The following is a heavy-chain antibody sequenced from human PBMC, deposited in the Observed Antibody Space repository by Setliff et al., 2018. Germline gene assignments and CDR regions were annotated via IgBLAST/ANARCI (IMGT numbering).Heavy chain of an antibody. CDR3: ARRLRYFDWSANWFDP. Sequence: PSETLSLTCAVYGGSFSGYYWGWIRQPPGKGLEWIGSIYYSGSTYYNPSLKSRVTISVDTSKNQFSLKLSSVTAADTAVYYCARRLRYFDWSANWFDPWGQGTLVTVSS. V-gene: IGHV4-39*01. J-gene: IGHJ5*02. D-gene: IGHD3-9*01. CDR2: IYYSGST. CDR1: GGSFSGYY.